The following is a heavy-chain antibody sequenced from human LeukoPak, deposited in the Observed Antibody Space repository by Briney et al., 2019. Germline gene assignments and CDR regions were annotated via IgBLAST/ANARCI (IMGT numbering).Heavy chain of an antibody. CDR2: MNPNSGGT. Sequence: ASVKVSCKASGYTFTSYDINWVRQATGQGLEWMGWMNPNSGGTNYAQKFQGRVTMTTDTSTSTAYMELRSLRSDDTAVYYCAGDHYDSSGVSSWGQGTLVTVSS. CDR3: AGDHYDSSGVSS. D-gene: IGHD3-22*01. V-gene: IGHV1-8*01. J-gene: IGHJ4*02. CDR1: GYTFTSYD.